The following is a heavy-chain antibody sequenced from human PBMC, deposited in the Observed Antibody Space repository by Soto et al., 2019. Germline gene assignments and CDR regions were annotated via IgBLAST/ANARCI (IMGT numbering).Heavy chain of an antibody. D-gene: IGHD1-26*01. J-gene: IGHJ4*02. CDR3: AKVPYSGSYYRVFDY. Sequence: GGFLRLSCAASGFTFRRYWMHWVRQAPGKGLEWVSAISGSGGSTYYADSVKGRFTISRDNSKNTLYLQMNSLRAEDTAVYYCAKVPYSGSYYRVFDYWGQGTLVTVSS. CDR1: GFTFRRYW. V-gene: IGHV3-23*01. CDR2: ISGSGGST.